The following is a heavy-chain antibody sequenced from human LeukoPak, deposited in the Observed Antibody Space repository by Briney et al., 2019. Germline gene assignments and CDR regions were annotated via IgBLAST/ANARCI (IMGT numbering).Heavy chain of an antibody. V-gene: IGHV3-30*02. CDR1: GFTFSNYA. D-gene: IGHD3-16*02. CDR3: AKDLSDYVWGSYRPYY. Sequence: QAGGSLRLSCVASGFTFSNYAMSWIRQAPGKGLEWVAFIRYDGSNKYYADSVKGRFTISRDNSKNTLYLQMNSLRAEDTAVYYCAKDLSDYVWGSYRPYYWGQGTLVTVSS. J-gene: IGHJ4*02. CDR2: IRYDGSNK.